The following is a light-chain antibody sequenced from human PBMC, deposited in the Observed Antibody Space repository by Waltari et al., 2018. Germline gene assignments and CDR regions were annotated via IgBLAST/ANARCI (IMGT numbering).Light chain of an antibody. J-gene: IGKJ4*01. CDR3: QQYNSYSFLT. CDR1: QKINNW. CDR2: DAS. Sequence: DIQMTQSPSTLSASVGHRVTITCRASQKINNWVAWYPQKPGKAPKLLIYDASSLESGVPSRFSGSGSGTQFTLTISSLQPDDFATYYCQQYNSYSFLTFGGGTKVEIK. V-gene: IGKV1-5*01.